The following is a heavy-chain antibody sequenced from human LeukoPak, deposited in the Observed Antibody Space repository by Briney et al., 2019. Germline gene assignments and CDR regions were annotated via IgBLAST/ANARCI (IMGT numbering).Heavy chain of an antibody. CDR3: ARPYGDYYFDY. D-gene: IGHD4-17*01. CDR1: GFTLNSFA. J-gene: IGHJ4*02. V-gene: IGHV3-33*01. CDR2: IWYGGSNK. Sequence: GGSLRLSCAASGFTLNSFAMHWVRQAPGKGLEWVAVIWYGGSNKYYADSVKGRFTISRDNSKNTVYLQMNSLRAEDSAIYYCARPYGDYYFDYWGQGTLVTVSS.